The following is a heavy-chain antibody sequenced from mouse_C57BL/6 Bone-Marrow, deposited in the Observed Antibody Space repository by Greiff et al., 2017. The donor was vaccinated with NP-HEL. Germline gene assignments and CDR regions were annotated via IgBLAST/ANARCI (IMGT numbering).Heavy chain of an antibody. Sequence: DVKLVESGPGLVKPSQSLSLTCSVTGYSITSGYYWNWIRQFPGNKLEWMGYISYDGSNNYNPSLKNRISITRDTSKNQFFLKLNSVTTEDTATYYCARANGRDWYFDVWGTGTTVTVSS. CDR1: GYSITSGYY. CDR3: ARANGRDWYFDV. J-gene: IGHJ1*03. V-gene: IGHV3-6*01. CDR2: ISYDGSN.